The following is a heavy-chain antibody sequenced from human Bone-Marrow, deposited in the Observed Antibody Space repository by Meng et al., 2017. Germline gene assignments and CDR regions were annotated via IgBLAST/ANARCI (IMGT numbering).Heavy chain of an antibody. CDR2: MKSNVDGGTV. Sequence: VQLVESGGGFVKPGGSLRLSCAASGFTFSNAWMTWVRQAPGKGLERIGRMKSNVDGGTVDYAAAVKGRFFISRDDSENTFYLQMNSLKTEDTAVYYCSGHVDYWGHGTLVTVSS. V-gene: IGHV3-15*01. CDR1: GFTFSNAW. CDR3: SGHVDY. J-gene: IGHJ4*01.